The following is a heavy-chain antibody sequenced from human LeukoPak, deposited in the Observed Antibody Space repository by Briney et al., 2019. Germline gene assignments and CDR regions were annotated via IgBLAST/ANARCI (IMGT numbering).Heavy chain of an antibody. CDR3: AMSYYDILTGF. CDR2: IIPIFGTA. J-gene: IGHJ4*02. V-gene: IGHV1-69*13. D-gene: IGHD3-9*01. CDR1: GGTFSSYA. Sequence: SVKVSCKASGGTFSSYAISWVRQAPGQGLEWMGGIIPIFGTANYAQKFQGRVTITADESTSTAYMELNSLRSEDTAVYYCAMSYYDILTGFWGQGTLVTVSS.